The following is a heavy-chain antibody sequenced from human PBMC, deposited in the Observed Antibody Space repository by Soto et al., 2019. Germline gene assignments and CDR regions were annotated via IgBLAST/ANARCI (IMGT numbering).Heavy chain of an antibody. V-gene: IGHV1-24*01. CDR1: GYTLTELS. CDR2: FDPEDGET. D-gene: IGHD6-19*01. CDR3: ATAPKKSIAVALDY. Sequence: ASVKVSCKVSGYTLTELSMHWVRQAPGKGLEWMGGFDPEDGETIYAQKFQGRVTTTEDTSTDTAYMELSSLRSEDTAVYYCATAPKKSIAVALDYWGQGTLVTVSS. J-gene: IGHJ4*02.